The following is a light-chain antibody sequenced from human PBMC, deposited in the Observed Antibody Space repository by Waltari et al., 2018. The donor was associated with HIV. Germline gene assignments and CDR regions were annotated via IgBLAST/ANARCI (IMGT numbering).Light chain of an antibody. Sequence: DIQMTQSPPSLSASVGDRVTITCQASQDITNYLNWYQQKPGKAPKLLIYDASYLETGVPSRFSGSGAGTDFAFNISSLQPEDVATYYCQQYDNLPLTFGGGTKVEIK. CDR1: QDITNY. CDR3: QQYDNLPLT. CDR2: DAS. J-gene: IGKJ4*01. V-gene: IGKV1-33*01.